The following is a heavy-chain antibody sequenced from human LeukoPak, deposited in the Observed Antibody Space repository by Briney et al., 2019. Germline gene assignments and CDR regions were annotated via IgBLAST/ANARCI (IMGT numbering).Heavy chain of an antibody. CDR3: ARLRGNFNWFDP. CDR2: IYYSGST. J-gene: IGHJ5*02. CDR1: GGSISSSSYY. V-gene: IGHV4-39*07. D-gene: IGHD3-10*01. Sequence: SETLSLTCTVSGGSISSSSYYWGWIRQPPGKGLEWIGSIYYSGSTYYNPSLKSRVTISVDTSKNQFSLKPSSVTAADTAVYYCARLRGNFNWFDPWGQGTLVTVSS.